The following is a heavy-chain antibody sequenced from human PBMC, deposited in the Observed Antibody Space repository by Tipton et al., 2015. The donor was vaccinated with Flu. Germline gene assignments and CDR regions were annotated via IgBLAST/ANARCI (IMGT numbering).Heavy chain of an antibody. V-gene: IGHV4-38-2*02. Sequence: TLSLTCAVSGDSISSDYFWDWIRQPPGEGLEWIGNIHRSGNTYHNPSLRSRVTMSVDSSRNQFSLRLSSVTAADTAVYYCATDSSDAAGYPRLESWGQGTLVTVSS. CDR2: IHRSGNT. D-gene: IGHD3-9*01. J-gene: IGHJ4*02. CDR1: GDSISSDYF. CDR3: ATDSSDAAGYPRLES.